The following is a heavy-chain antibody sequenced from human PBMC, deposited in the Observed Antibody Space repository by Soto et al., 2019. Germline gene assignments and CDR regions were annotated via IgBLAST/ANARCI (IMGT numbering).Heavy chain of an antibody. V-gene: IGHV4-30-2*01. CDR3: ASVVVVVVAATPEYNWFDP. J-gene: IGHJ5*02. CDR1: GGSISSGGYS. Sequence: SETLSLTCAVSGGSISSGGYSWNWIRQPPGKDLEWIEYIYHSGSTYYNPSLKSRDTISVDKYKNQISRKLSTVTAADTAVYYCASVVVVVVAATPEYNWFDPWGQGTLVTVSS. D-gene: IGHD2-15*01. CDR2: IYHSGST.